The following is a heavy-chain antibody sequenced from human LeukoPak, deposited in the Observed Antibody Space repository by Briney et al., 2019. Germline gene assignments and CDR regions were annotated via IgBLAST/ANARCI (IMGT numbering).Heavy chain of an antibody. CDR1: GGSISSSSYY. D-gene: IGHD1-26*01. Sequence: SETLSLTCTVSGGSISSSSYYWGWVRQPPGKGLEWIGSIYYSGSTYYNPSLKSRVTISVDTSKNQFSLKLSSVTAADTAVYYCASSGSGGASWDYWGQGTLVTVSS. J-gene: IGHJ4*02. V-gene: IGHV4-39*07. CDR3: ASSGSGGASWDY. CDR2: IYYSGST.